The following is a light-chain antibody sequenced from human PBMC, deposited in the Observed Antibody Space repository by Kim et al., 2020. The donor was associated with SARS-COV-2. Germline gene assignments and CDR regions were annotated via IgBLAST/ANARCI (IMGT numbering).Light chain of an antibody. CDR1: SSDIGKNN. CDR3: ASWDDSLKGPV. Sequence: GKRVTISCAGSSSDIGKNNVNSYQQLPGTAPKLLIFSNNQRPSGVPDRFSGSRSGTSASLSISGLQSEDEADYYCASWDDSLKGPVFGGGTKLTVL. J-gene: IGLJ3*02. CDR2: SNN. V-gene: IGLV1-44*01.